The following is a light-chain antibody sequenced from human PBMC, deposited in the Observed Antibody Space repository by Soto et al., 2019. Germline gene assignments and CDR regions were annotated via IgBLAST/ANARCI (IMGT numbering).Light chain of an antibody. V-gene: IGKV1-39*01. CDR2: AAS. CDR1: QSISIY. J-gene: IGKJ2*01. CDR3: QESYTNPVA. Sequence: DIQMTQSPSSLSASVGDRVTITCRASQSISIYLNWYQQKPGKAPNLLIYAASSLQSGVPSKFSGSGSGTDFTLTISSLQPEDSATYYCQESYTNPVAFGQGTKLEVK.